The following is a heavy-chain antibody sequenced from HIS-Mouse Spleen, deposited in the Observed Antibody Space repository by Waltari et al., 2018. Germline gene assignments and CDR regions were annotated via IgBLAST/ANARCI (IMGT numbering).Heavy chain of an antibody. V-gene: IGHV4-39*07. CDR3: AREIPYSSSWYDWYFDL. CDR1: GRSISSGSHY. Sequence: QLQLQESGPGLAKPSQTLSLTCTVSGRSISSGSHYWGGIRQPPGNGLAWIGSIYYSGSTYYTPSLKSRVTISVDTSKNQFSLKLSSVTAADTAVYYCAREIPYSSSWYDWYFDLWGRGTLVTVSS. J-gene: IGHJ2*01. D-gene: IGHD6-13*01. CDR2: IYYSGST.